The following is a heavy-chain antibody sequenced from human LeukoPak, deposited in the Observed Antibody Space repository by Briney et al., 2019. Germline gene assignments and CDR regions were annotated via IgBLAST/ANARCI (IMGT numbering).Heavy chain of an antibody. CDR2: IWYDGSNK. J-gene: IGHJ6*02. V-gene: IGHV3-33*01. Sequence: GRSLRLSCAASGFTFSSYGMHWVRQAPGKGLEWVAVIWYDGSNKYYADSVKGRFTISRDNSKNTLYLQMNSLRAEDTAVYYCARGAGDYYYYYYGMDVWGQGTTVTVSS. D-gene: IGHD3-3*01. CDR3: ARGAGDYYYYYYGMDV. CDR1: GFTFSSYG.